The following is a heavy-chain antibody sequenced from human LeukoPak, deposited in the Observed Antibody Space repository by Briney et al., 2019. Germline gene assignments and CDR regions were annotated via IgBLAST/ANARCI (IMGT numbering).Heavy chain of an antibody. Sequence: ASVKVSCKASGYTFTGYYMHWVRQAPGQGLEWMGWINPNSGGTNYAQKFQGRVTMTRNTSISTAYMELSSLRSGDTAVYYCARNLLYPYYMDVWGKGTTVTISS. CDR3: ARNLLYPYYMDV. CDR2: INPNSGGT. J-gene: IGHJ6*03. CDR1: GYTFTGYY. V-gene: IGHV1-2*02. D-gene: IGHD2-2*02.